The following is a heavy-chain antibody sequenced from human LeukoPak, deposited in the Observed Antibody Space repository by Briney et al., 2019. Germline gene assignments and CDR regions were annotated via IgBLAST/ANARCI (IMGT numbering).Heavy chain of an antibody. CDR2: IYYSGST. Sequence: PSETLSLTCTVSGGSISSSSYYWGWIRQPPGKGLEWIGSIYYSGSTYYNPSLKSRVTISVDTSKNQFSLKLSSVTAADTAVYYCARVPQYLMVRGKRNDAFDIWGQGTMVTVSS. CDR1: GGSISSSSYY. J-gene: IGHJ3*02. D-gene: IGHD3-10*01. CDR3: ARVPQYLMVRGKRNDAFDI. V-gene: IGHV4-39*01.